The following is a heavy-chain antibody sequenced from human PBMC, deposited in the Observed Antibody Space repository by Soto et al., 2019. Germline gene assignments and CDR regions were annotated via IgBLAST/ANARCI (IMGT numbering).Heavy chain of an antibody. CDR1: GVNSISFW. V-gene: IGHV3-7*04. CDR2: IRQDGSEK. D-gene: IGHD3-3*01. J-gene: IGHJ6*01. CDR3: ARFYYFCFCCRPPPYKYYYGMGV. Sequence: RHSSGVVGVNSISFWVRRIIKKQGKGLEWVANIRQDGSEKYYVDSVKGRFTISRDNAKNSLYLQMNSLRTEDTAVYYCARFYYFCFCCRPPPYKYYYGMGVGGEGT.